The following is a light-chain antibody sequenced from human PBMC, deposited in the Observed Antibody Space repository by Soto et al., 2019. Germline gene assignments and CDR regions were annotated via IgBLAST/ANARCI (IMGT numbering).Light chain of an antibody. CDR3: CSYAGSSTSLYV. CDR2: EVS. CDR1: SSDVGSYNL. V-gene: IGLV2-23*02. Sequence: QSVLTQPASVSGSPGQSITISCTRTSSDVGSYNLVSWYQQHPGKAPKLMIYEVSKRPSGVSNRFSGSKSGNTASLTISGLQAEDEADYYCCSYAGSSTSLYVFGTGTKVTVL. J-gene: IGLJ1*01.